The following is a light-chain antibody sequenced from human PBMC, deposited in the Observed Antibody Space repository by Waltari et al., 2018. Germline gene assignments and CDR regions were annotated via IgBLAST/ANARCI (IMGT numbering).Light chain of an antibody. V-gene: IGLV3-25*01. CDR3: LSADSSGTSKV. J-gene: IGLJ3*02. Sequence: SYELMQPPSVSVSPGQTARITCSGNALPKPYAFWYQQKPGQAPVLIIDKDTQRPSGIPERFSGSSSGTTVTMTISGVQAEDEADYFCLSADSSGTSKVFGGGTKLTVL. CDR1: ALPKPY. CDR2: KDT.